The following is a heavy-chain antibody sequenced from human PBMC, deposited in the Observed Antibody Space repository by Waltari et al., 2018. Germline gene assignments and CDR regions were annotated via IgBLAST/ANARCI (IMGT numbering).Heavy chain of an antibody. D-gene: IGHD2-2*03. Sequence: EVQLVESGGGLVKPGGSLRLSCAASGFTFSSYSMNWVRQAPGKGLEWVSSISSSSSYIYYADSVKGRFTISRDNANNALYLQMNSLRAEDTAVYYCARDGYCSSTSCYGSDYWGQGTLVTVSS. CDR3: ARDGYCSSTSCYGSDY. CDR2: ISSSSSYI. V-gene: IGHV3-21*01. CDR1: GFTFSSYS. J-gene: IGHJ4*02.